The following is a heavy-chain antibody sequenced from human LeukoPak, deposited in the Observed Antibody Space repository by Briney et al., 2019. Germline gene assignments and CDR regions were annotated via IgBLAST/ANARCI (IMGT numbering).Heavy chain of an antibody. J-gene: IGHJ3*02. D-gene: IGHD6-6*01. Sequence: GRSLRLSCAASGFTFSSYAMHWVRQAPGKGLEWVAVISYDGSNKYYADSVKGRFTISRDNSKNTLYLQMNSLRAEDTAVYYCARGQQLVRGAFDIWGQGTMVTVSS. CDR1: GFTFSSYA. V-gene: IGHV3-30-3*01. CDR3: ARGQQLVRGAFDI. CDR2: ISYDGSNK.